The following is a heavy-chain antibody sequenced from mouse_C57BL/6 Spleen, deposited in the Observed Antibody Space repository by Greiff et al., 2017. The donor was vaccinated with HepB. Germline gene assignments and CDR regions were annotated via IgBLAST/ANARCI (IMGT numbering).Heavy chain of an antibody. D-gene: IGHD2-4*01. J-gene: IGHJ2*01. CDR3: AFYDYDYFDY. CDR2: INPSSGYT. CDR1: GYTFTSYT. V-gene: IGHV1-4*01. Sequence: PGASVKMSCKASGYTFTSYTMHWVKQRPGQGLEWIGYINPSSGYTKYNQKFKDKATLTADKSSSTAYMQLSSLTSEDSAVYYCAFYDYDYFDYWGQGTTLTVSS.